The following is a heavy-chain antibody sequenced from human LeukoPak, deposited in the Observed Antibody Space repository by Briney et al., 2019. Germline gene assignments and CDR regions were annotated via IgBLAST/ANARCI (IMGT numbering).Heavy chain of an antibody. CDR3: ARGGFRITGTQALLAYYYYYMDV. D-gene: IGHD1-7*01. J-gene: IGHJ6*03. Sequence: ASVKVSCKASGYTFTGYYMHWVRQAPGQGLEWMGRINPNSGGTNYAQKFQGRVTMTRDTSISTAYMELSRLRSDDTAVYYCARGGFRITGTQALLAYYYYYMDVWGKGTTVTVSS. CDR1: GYTFTGYY. CDR2: INPNSGGT. V-gene: IGHV1-2*02.